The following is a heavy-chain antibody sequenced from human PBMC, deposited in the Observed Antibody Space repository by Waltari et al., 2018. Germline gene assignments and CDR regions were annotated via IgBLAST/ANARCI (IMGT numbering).Heavy chain of an antibody. Sequence: EVQLVESGGGLVQPGGSLRLSCAGSGLTLSDYGLRGVRQAPGKGRVSVLSITVNGGAIYYTDYVKDRFIVSIDSSKNTLYLQMDSLRPDDTAVYYCARGAWSGNLFSPLDLWGQGTLVTVSS. D-gene: IGHD3-10*01. CDR2: ITVNGGAI. V-gene: IGHV3-64*07. J-gene: IGHJ5*02. CDR1: GLTLSDYG. CDR3: ARGAWSGNLFSPLDL.